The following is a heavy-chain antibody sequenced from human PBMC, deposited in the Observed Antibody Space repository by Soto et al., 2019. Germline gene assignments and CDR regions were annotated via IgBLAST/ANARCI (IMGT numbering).Heavy chain of an antibody. CDR3: ARSGTILDY. J-gene: IGHJ4*02. V-gene: IGHV3-48*03. CDR1: GFIISNCE. D-gene: IGHD6-25*01. Sequence: GGSLRLSCAASGFIISNCEMNWVRQAPGKGLEWVSYINSGGSSMYYADSVKGRFIISRDNTKNSLYLQMNSLRAEDTAVYYCARSGTILDYWGQGTLVTVSS. CDR2: INSGGSSM.